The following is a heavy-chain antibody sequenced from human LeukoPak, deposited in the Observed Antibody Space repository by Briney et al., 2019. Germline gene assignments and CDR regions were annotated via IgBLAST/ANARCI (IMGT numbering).Heavy chain of an antibody. CDR1: GFTLSNYW. CDR2: IDPDGTTT. V-gene: IGHV3-74*01. D-gene: IGHD2-8*02. J-gene: IGHJ6*02. CDR3: TRVQAGRSGLMDV. Sequence: GGSLRLSCAASGFTLSNYWMHWVRQAPGEGLVWVSRIDPDGTTTNYADSVTGRFTTSRDNAKNTLYLQMNSLRAEDTALYYCTRVQAGRSGLMDVWGRGTTVTVSS.